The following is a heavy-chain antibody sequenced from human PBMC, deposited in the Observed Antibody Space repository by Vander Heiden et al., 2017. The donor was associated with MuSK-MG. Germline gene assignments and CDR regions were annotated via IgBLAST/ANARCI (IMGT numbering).Heavy chain of an antibody. CDR3: ARLRGYSYGYADY. CDR1: GFTFSSHS. V-gene: IGHV3-48*01. CDR2: ISTSSSTI. D-gene: IGHD5-18*01. J-gene: IGHJ4*02. Sequence: EVQLVESGGALVQPGGSLRLSCAASGFTFSSHSMNWVRQAPGKGLEWVSYISTSSSTIDYADSVKGRFTISRDNAKNSLYLQMNSLRAEDTAVYYCARLRGYSYGYADYWGQGSLVTVSS.